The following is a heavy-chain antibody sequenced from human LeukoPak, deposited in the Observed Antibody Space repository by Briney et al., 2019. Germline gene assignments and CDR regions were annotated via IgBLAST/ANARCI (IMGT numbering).Heavy chain of an antibody. D-gene: IGHD6-13*01. CDR1: GGSFSGYY. V-gene: IGHV4-34*01. Sequence: SETLSLTCAVYGGSFSGYYWSWIRQPPGKGLEWIGEINHSGSTNYNPSLKSRVTISVDTSKNQFSLKLSSVTAADTAVYYCARVYRYSSSQGDAFDIWGQGTMVTVSS. CDR3: ARVYRYSSSQGDAFDI. J-gene: IGHJ3*02. CDR2: INHSGST.